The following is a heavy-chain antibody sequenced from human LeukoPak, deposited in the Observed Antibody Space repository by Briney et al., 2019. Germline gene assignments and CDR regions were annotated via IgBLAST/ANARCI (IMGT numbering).Heavy chain of an antibody. D-gene: IGHD3-10*01. CDR2: IYSGGST. CDR3: ARLWRASHFDY. CDR1: GFTVSSNY. J-gene: IGHJ4*02. Sequence: GSLRLSCAASGFTVSSNYMSWVRQAPGKGLEWVSVIYSGGSTYYADSVKGRFTISRDNSKNTLYLQMNSLRAEDTAVYYCARLWRASHFDYWGQGTLVTVSS. V-gene: IGHV3-53*01.